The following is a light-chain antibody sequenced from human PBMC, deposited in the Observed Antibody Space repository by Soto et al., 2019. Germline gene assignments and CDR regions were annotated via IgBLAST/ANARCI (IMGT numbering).Light chain of an antibody. J-gene: IGKJ5*01. Sequence: DMQLTPSRCFLSPSIGESVTLTCLASQVISTSSAWYQVKPGKAPKLLIYAASTLESGVPSRFSATVSGTEFSLTITSLQPEDFATYYCQQLFDSPITFGQGTRLEIK. V-gene: IGKV1-9*01. CDR1: QVISTS. CDR2: AAS. CDR3: QQLFDSPIT.